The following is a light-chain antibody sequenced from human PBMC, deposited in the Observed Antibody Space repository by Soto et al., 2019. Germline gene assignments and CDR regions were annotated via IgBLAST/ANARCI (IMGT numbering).Light chain of an antibody. CDR1: SSDVGGYNY. J-gene: IGLJ1*01. CDR2: EVS. V-gene: IGLV2-14*01. CDR3: SSKTSSTSLV. Sequence: QSALTQPASVSGSPGQSITLSCTGTSSDVGGYNYVSWYQQHPDKAPKLIIFEVSNRPSGVSDRVSGSKSGKTASLTISGRQPEDEADYYFSSKTSSTSLVFGTGTKVTVL.